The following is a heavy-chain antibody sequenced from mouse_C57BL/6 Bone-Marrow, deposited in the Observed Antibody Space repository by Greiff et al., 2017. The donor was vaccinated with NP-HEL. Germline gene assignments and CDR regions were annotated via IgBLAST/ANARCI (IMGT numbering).Heavy chain of an antibody. J-gene: IGHJ1*03. Sequence: VQLQQPGAELVKPGASVKLSCKASGYTFTSYWMHWVKQRPGRGLEWIGRIEPNSGGTKYNEKFKSKATLTVDKPSSTAYMQLSSLTSEDSAVYYGARGDVYYYGRHWYFDVWGTGTTVTVSS. V-gene: IGHV1-72*01. CDR3: ARGDVYYYGRHWYFDV. D-gene: IGHD1-1*01. CDR2: IEPNSGGT. CDR1: GYTFTSYW.